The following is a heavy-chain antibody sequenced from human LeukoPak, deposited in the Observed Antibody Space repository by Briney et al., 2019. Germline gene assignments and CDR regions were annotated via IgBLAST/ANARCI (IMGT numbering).Heavy chain of an antibody. Sequence: GGSLRLSCAASGFTFSSYGMHWVRQAPGKGLEWVAFIRYDGSNKYYADSVKGRFTISRDNSKNTLYLQMNSLRAEDTAAYYCAKDLGVYGGLFDYWGQGTLVTVSS. D-gene: IGHD4-23*01. CDR1: GFTFSSYG. V-gene: IGHV3-30*02. J-gene: IGHJ4*02. CDR3: AKDLGVYGGLFDY. CDR2: IRYDGSNK.